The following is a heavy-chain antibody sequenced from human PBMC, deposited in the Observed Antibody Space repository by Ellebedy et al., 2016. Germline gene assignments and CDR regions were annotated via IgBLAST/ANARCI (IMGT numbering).Heavy chain of an antibody. J-gene: IGHJ5*02. CDR1: GFTIRSFY. CDR2: IKGDGSAT. CDR3: LKEYQEA. Sequence: GESLKISCVSSGFTIRSFYMSWVRQAPGKGLEWVAYIKGDGSATSSVDSVKGRFTISRDNAKNSLHLQMDSLRDEDTAMYYCLKEYQEAWGQGTPVTVSP. V-gene: IGHV3-7*01. D-gene: IGHD2-2*01.